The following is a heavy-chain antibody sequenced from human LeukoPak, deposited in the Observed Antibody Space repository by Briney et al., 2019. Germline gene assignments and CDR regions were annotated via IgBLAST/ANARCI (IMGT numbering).Heavy chain of an antibody. D-gene: IGHD1-26*01. CDR2: ISYDGSNK. CDR1: GSTFSSYG. V-gene: IGHV3-30*18. J-gene: IGHJ4*02. Sequence: GGSLRLSCAASGSTFSSYGMHWVRQAPGKGLEWVAVISYDGSNKYYADSVKGRFTISRDNSKNTLYLQMNSLRAEDTAVYYCAKDHSGSYWGGFYYFDYWGQGTLVTVSS. CDR3: AKDHSGSYWGGFYYFDY.